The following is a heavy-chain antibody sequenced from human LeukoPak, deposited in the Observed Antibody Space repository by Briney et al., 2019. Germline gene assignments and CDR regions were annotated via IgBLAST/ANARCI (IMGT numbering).Heavy chain of an antibody. CDR1: GFIVSNNY. Sequence: GGSLRLSCAASGFIVSNNYMNWVRQAPGKELEWVSIIYSGGGTYYADSVKGRFTISRDNSKNTLYLQMNSLRADDTAVYYCARGCYYERSGYCPFDYWGPGTLVTVSS. CDR3: ARGCYYERSGYCPFDY. V-gene: IGHV3-53*01. J-gene: IGHJ4*02. D-gene: IGHD3-22*01. CDR2: IYSGGGT.